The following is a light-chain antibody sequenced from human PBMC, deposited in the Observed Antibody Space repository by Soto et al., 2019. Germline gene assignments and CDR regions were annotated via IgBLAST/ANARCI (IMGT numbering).Light chain of an antibody. CDR1: SDVGHYDY. CDR3: SSYTTSNTLV. J-gene: IGLJ3*02. V-gene: IGLV2-14*01. CDR2: EVT. Sequence: QSALTQPASVSGSPGQSITISCTGTSDVGHYDYVSWYQHHPGKAPKLLIYEVTNRPSGVSNRFSGSKSANTASLTISGLQAEDEADYYCSSYTTSNTLVFGGGTKLTVL.